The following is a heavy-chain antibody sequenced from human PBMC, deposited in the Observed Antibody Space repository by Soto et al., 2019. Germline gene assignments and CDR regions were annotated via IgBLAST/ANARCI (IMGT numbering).Heavy chain of an antibody. V-gene: IGHV3-33*01. CDR1: GFTFSSYG. CDR3: ARDLYYDFWSGFHADYYYYGMDV. CDR2: LWYDGSNK. J-gene: IGHJ6*02. Sequence: PGGSLRLSCAASGFTFSSYGMHWVRQAPGKGLEWVAVLWYDGSNKYYADSVKGRFTISRDNSKNTLYLQMNSLRAEDTAVYYCARDLYYDFWSGFHADYYYYGMDVWGQGTTVTVSS. D-gene: IGHD3-3*01.